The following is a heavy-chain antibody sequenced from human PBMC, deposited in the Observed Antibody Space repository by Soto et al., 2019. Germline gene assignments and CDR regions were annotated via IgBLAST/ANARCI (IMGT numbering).Heavy chain of an antibody. Sequence: QVQLVQSGAEVKKPGSSVKVSCKASGGSLSNYGISWLRQAPGQGLEWMGGIIPVFGTANYAQKFQGRVTISADESTGIGYMYVISLRSEDPAVYYCARGDATKIVGTCYYGMDVSGPGTTVTGSS. V-gene: IGHV1-69*12. CDR2: IIPVFGTA. CDR1: GGSLSNYG. J-gene: IGHJ6*02. D-gene: IGHD2-15*01. CDR3: ARGDATKIVGTCYYGMDV.